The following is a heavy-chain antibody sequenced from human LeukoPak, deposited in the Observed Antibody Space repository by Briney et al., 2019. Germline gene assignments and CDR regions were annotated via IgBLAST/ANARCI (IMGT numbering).Heavy chain of an antibody. Sequence: PAGGSLRLSCTASGFAFDDYAMHWVRQTPGKGLEWVSGLSWNSDNIAYAESVKGRFTISRDNANNSLHLRMNNLRPEDTALYFCAKGFGSGTRWYFDVWGRGTLVSASS. D-gene: IGHD3-10*01. J-gene: IGHJ2*01. V-gene: IGHV3-9*01. CDR2: LSWNSDNI. CDR1: GFAFDDYA. CDR3: AKGFGSGTRWYFDV.